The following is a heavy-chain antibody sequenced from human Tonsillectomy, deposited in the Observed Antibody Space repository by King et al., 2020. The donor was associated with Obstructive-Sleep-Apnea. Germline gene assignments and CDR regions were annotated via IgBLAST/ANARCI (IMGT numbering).Heavy chain of an antibody. CDR2: ISSSSSYI. J-gene: IGHJ4*02. CDR1: GFTFSSYS. V-gene: IGHV3-21*01. Sequence: VQLVESGGGLVKPGGSLRLSCAASGFTFSSYSMNWVRQAPGKGLEWVSSISSSSSYIYYADSVKGRFTISRDNAKNSLYLQMNSLRAEDTAVYFCARIGEMATINYFDYWGQGTLVTVSS. D-gene: IGHD5-24*01. CDR3: ARIGEMATINYFDY.